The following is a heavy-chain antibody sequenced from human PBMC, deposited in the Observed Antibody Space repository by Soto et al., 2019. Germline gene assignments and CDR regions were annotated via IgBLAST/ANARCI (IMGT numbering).Heavy chain of an antibody. CDR3: ARGAGFSYASTWFDI. V-gene: IGHV4-61*03. Sequence: PEETLSLTCTVFGASVSSGTYYWSRIRQPPGKGLEWIGHIYYTGRTNYNPSLNDRVTISVDTSKNHFSLQLSSVTAADTAVYYCARGAGFSYASTWFDIWGQGTPVTVSS. D-gene: IGHD5-18*01. J-gene: IGHJ5*02. CDR2: IYYTGRT. CDR1: GASVSSGTYY.